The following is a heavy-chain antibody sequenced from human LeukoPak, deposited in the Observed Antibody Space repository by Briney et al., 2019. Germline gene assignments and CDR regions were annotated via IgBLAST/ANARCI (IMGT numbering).Heavy chain of an antibody. CDR2: INPNSGGT. V-gene: IGHV1-2*02. CDR3: ARDHLSTYYDFWSGYYTIRFDP. J-gene: IGHJ5*02. D-gene: IGHD3-3*01. Sequence: ASVKVSCKASGYTFTGYYIHWVRQAPGQGLEWMGWINPNSGGTNYAQKFQGRVTMTRDTSISTAYMELSRLRSDDTAVYYCARDHLSTYYDFWSGYYTIRFDPWGQGTLVTVSS. CDR1: GYTFTGYY.